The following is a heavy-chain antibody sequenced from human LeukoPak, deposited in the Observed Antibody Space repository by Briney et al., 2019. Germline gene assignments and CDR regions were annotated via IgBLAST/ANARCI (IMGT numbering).Heavy chain of an antibody. CDR1: GFPFSSYA. CDR2: ICFSGGST. D-gene: IGHD6-6*01. Sequence: GGSLRLSYAASGFPFSSYAMIWVRQAPGKGLEGVSSICFSGGSTYYADSVNGRFTISRDNSKNTLYLQMNSLRAEDTAVYYRAKGMHSSSSGTSDYWGQGTLVTGSS. V-gene: IGHV3-23*01. J-gene: IGHJ4*02. CDR3: AKGMHSSSSGTSDY.